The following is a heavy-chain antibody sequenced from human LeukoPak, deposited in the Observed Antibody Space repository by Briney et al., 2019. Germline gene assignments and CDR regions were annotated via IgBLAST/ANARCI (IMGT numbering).Heavy chain of an antibody. CDR2: NYTSGST. Sequence: SETLSLTCTVSGGSISSYYWSWIRQPAGKGLEWIGRNYTSGSTNYNPSLKSRVTMSVDTSKNQFSLKLSSVTAADTAVYYCARAGYCSSTSCYEPWGGYYHMDVWGKGTTVTISS. V-gene: IGHV4-4*07. D-gene: IGHD2-2*01. CDR1: GGSISSYY. CDR3: ARAGYCSSTSCYEPWGGYYHMDV. J-gene: IGHJ6*03.